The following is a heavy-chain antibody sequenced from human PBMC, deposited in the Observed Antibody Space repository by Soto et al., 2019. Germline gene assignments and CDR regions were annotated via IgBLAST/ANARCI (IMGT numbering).Heavy chain of an antibody. CDR2: IIPILGIA. D-gene: IGHD6-19*01. J-gene: IGHJ3*02. CDR1: GGTFSSYT. Sequence: QVQLVQSGAEVKKPGSSVKVSCKASGGTFSSYTISWVRQAPGQGLEWMGRIIPILGIANYAQKFQGRVTITADKSTSTAYMELSSLRSEDTAVYYCARARGQWYSSVSGIVDGIWGQGTMVTVSS. CDR3: ARARGQWYSSVSGIVDGI. V-gene: IGHV1-69*02.